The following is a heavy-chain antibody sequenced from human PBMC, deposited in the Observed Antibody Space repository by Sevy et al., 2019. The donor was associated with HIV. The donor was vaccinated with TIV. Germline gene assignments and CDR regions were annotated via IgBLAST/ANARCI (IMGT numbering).Heavy chain of an antibody. V-gene: IGHV1-69*13. CDR3: ARRGITIFGVLTFDI. CDR1: GDTFNTYA. D-gene: IGHD3-3*01. J-gene: IGHJ3*02. Sequence: ASVKVTRKASGDTFNTYAIVWVREAPGQGLEWMGGIVPKFGTANYAQKFQGKVTMTADESTSTAYMELSSLRSEDTAVYYCARRGITIFGVLTFDIWGQGTTVTVSS. CDR2: IVPKFGTA.